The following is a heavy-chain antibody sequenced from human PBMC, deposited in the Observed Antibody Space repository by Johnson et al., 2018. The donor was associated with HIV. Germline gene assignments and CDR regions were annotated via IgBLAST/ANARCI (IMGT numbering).Heavy chain of an antibody. V-gene: IGHV3-20*04. CDR2: INWNGGRT. D-gene: IGHD6-13*01. CDR1: GFTFDDYG. CDR3: ARVGQQSNAFDI. J-gene: IGHJ3*02. Sequence: VQLVESGGGVVRPGGSLRLSCAASGFTFDDYGMSWVRQPPGKGLEWVSGINWNGGRTGYADSVKGRLTISRDNAKHSLALQINSLKTEDTAVYYCARVGQQSNAFDIWGQGTMVTVSS.